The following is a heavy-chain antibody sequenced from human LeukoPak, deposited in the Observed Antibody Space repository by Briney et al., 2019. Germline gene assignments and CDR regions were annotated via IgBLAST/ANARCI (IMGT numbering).Heavy chain of an antibody. CDR2: ISSSSSYI. CDR1: GFTFSSYS. Sequence: GGSLRLSCAASGFTFSSYSMNWVRQAPGKGLEWVSSISSSSSYIYYADSVKGRFTISRDNAKNSLYLQMNSLRAEDTAVYYCARDERYSGSYYGFYYYGMDVWGQGTTVTVSS. D-gene: IGHD1-26*01. CDR3: ARDERYSGSYYGFYYYGMDV. J-gene: IGHJ6*02. V-gene: IGHV3-21*01.